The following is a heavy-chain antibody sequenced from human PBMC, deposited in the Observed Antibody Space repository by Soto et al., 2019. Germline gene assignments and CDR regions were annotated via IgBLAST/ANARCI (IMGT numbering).Heavy chain of an antibody. V-gene: IGHV4-34*01. J-gene: IGHJ5*01. D-gene: IGHD5-18*01. CDR2: INHSGST. Sequence: SETLSLTCAVYGGSFSGYYWSWIRQPPGKGLEWIGEINHSGSTNYNPSLKSRVTISVDTSKNQFSLKLSSVTAADTAVYYCARRSADTAMVPFWFDFWGQGPLVNVFS. CDR1: GGSFSGYY. CDR3: ARRSADTAMVPFWFDF.